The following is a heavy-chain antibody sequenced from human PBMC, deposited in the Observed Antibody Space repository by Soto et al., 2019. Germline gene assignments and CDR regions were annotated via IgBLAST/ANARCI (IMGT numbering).Heavy chain of an antibody. CDR2: ISSSSSTI. Sequence: GSLRLSCAASGFTFSSYSMNWVRQAPGKGLEWVSYISSSSSTIYYADSVKGRLTISRDNAKNSLYLQMNSLRAEDTAVYYCARDGFTMVGGVKDVFDIGGKGKMVTVSS. CDR1: GFTFSSYS. CDR3: ARDGFTMVGGVKDVFDI. D-gene: IGHD3-10*01. V-gene: IGHV3-48*01. J-gene: IGHJ3*02.